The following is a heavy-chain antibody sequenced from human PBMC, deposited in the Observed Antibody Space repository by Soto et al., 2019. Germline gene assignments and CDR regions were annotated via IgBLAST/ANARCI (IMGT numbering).Heavy chain of an antibody. Sequence: ASVKVSCKVSGYTLTELSMHWVRQAPGKGLEWMGGFDPEDGETIYAQKFQGRVTMTEDTSTDTAYMELSSLRSEDTAVYYCATDPYYYDSSGYFNWGQGTLVTVS. CDR3: ATDPYYYDSSGYFN. CDR2: FDPEDGET. V-gene: IGHV1-24*01. D-gene: IGHD3-22*01. CDR1: GYTLTELS. J-gene: IGHJ4*02.